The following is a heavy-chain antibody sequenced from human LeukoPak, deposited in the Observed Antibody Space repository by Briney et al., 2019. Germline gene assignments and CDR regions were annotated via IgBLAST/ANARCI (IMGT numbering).Heavy chain of an antibody. Sequence: GGSLRLSCAASGFTFSNFAVSWVRQAPGKGLEWVSAISGSGGTTYYADSVKGRFTISRDNSRNTLYLQMNSLRVEDTAVYYCAKIGCSGWFKPFDYWGQGTLVTVSS. D-gene: IGHD6-19*01. CDR3: AKIGCSGWFKPFDY. V-gene: IGHV3-23*01. CDR2: ISGSGGTT. J-gene: IGHJ4*02. CDR1: GFTFSNFA.